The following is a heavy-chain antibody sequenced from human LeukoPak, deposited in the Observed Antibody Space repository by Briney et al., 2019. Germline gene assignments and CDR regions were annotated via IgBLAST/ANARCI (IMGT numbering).Heavy chain of an antibody. CDR1: GGSISSGGSY. Sequence: SETLSLSCTVSGGSISSGGSYWSWIRQHPGKGLEWIGYIYYSGSTYYNPSLKSRVTISVDTSKNQFSLKLSSVTAADTAVYYCARSTGGSCYSLDYWGQGTLVTVSS. CDR3: ARSTGGSCYSLDY. J-gene: IGHJ4*02. D-gene: IGHD2-15*01. CDR2: IYYSGST. V-gene: IGHV4-31*03.